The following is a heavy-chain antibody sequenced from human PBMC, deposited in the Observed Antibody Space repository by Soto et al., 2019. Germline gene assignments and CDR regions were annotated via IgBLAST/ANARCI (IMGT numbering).Heavy chain of an antibody. CDR1: EDTFTRYV. Sequence: ASVKVSCKASEDTFTRYVIHWVRQAPGQRLEWMGWINAGNGNTKYSQNFQGRVTITRDASASTAYMELSSLRSQDTAVYYCAPSTIAPSTWKHYFYGMDVWGQGSTVTVS. CDR2: INAGNGNT. D-gene: IGHD6-13*01. J-gene: IGHJ6*02. V-gene: IGHV1-3*01. CDR3: APSTIAPSTWKHYFYGMDV.